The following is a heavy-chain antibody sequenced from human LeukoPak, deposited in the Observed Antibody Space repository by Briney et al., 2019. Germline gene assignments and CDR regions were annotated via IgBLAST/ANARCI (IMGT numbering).Heavy chain of an antibody. J-gene: IGHJ5*02. CDR2: ISYDGSNK. Sequence: GGSLRLSCAASGFTFSSYAMHWVRQAPGKGLEWVAVISYDGSNKYYADSVKGRFTVSRDNSKNTLYLQMNSQRAEDTAVYYCARETRYYDFWSGYSNWFDPWGQGTLVTVSS. V-gene: IGHV3-30*01. CDR1: GFTFSSYA. CDR3: ARETRYYDFWSGYSNWFDP. D-gene: IGHD3-3*01.